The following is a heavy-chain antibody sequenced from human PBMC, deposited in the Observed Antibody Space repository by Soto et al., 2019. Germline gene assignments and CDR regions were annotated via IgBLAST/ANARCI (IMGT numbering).Heavy chain of an antibody. D-gene: IGHD1-26*01. J-gene: IGHJ3*02. Sequence: GGSLRLSCAASGFTFSSYGMHWVRQAPGKGLEWVAVIWYDGSNKYYADSVKGRFTISRDNSKNTLYLQMNSLRAEDTAVYYCARVVYSGSYWGAFDIWGQGTMVTVSS. CDR1: GFTFSSYG. V-gene: IGHV3-33*01. CDR3: ARVVYSGSYWGAFDI. CDR2: IWYDGSNK.